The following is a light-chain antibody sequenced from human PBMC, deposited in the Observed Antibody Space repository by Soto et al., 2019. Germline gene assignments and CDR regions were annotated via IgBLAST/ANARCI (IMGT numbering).Light chain of an antibody. CDR3: AAWDDSLSIWV. CDR2: RNN. J-gene: IGLJ3*02. Sequence: QSVLTQPPSVSGTPGQSVTISYSGSSSSVGTIFVYWYQQIPGTAPKLLIFRNNQRPSGVPDRFSGSKSGTSASLAISGLRSEDEADYYCAAWDDSLSIWVFGGGTKLTVL. CDR1: SSSVGTIF. V-gene: IGLV1-47*01.